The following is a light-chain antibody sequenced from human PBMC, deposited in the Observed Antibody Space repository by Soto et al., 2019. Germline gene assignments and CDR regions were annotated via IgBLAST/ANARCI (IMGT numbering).Light chain of an antibody. V-gene: IGLV6-57*04. Sequence: NFMLTQPHSVSESPGKTVTICCTRSSGDIASSFVQWYQQRPGRGPTTLIFENDQRPSGVPGRFSGSIDGPTNSASLTISGLQAEDVANYYCISYTFTSAYRVFGGGTKLTVL. CDR3: ISYTFTSAYRV. CDR2: END. CDR1: SGDIASSF. J-gene: IGLJ3*02.